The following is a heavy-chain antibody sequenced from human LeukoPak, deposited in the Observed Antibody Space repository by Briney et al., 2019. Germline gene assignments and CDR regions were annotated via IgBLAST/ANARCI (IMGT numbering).Heavy chain of an antibody. CDR1: GFTFSSYW. V-gene: IGHV3-74*01. D-gene: IGHD1-26*01. CDR3: AGIIVGATGVDY. J-gene: IGHJ4*02. CDR2: INTDGSHT. Sequence: GGSLRLSCAASGFTFSSYWMHWVRQAPGKGLVWVSRINTDGSHTDYADSVKGRFTSSRDNAKNTLYLQMNSLRVEDTAVYYCAGIIVGATGVDYWGQGTLVTVSS.